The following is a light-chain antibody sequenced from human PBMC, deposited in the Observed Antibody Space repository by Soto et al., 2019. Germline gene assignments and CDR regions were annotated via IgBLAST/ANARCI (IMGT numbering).Light chain of an antibody. CDR3: QQYGTFPFT. CDR1: QNLNHNY. CDR2: GIS. V-gene: IGKV3-20*01. Sequence: EVGLTQSPGTLCLSPGERATLSCRASQNLNHNYFACYQQKPGQGPRLLIYGISTRAAGIPDRFSGSGSGTDFTLTISRLEPEDFAVYYCQQYGTFPFTFGPGTKLDIK. J-gene: IGKJ3*01.